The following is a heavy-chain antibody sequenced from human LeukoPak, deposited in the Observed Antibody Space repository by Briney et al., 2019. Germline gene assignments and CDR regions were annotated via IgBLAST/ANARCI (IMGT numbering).Heavy chain of an antibody. CDR1: GFTFSSYS. CDR2: ISSSSSYI. V-gene: IGHV3-21*01. CDR3: ARSTDYYDSSGYYYVNWFDP. Sequence: GGSLRLSCAASGFTFSSYSMNWVRQAPGKGLEWVSSISSSSSYIYYADSVKGRFTISRDNAKNSLYLQMNSLRAEDTAVYYCARSTDYYDSSGYYYVNWFDPWGQGTLVTVSS. D-gene: IGHD3-22*01. J-gene: IGHJ5*02.